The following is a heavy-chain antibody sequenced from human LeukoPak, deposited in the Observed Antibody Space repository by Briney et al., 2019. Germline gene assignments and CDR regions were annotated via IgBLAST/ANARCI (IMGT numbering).Heavy chain of an antibody. CDR3: ARDSPTYYYDSSGYEYNWFDP. CDR1: GDSVSSNSAA. D-gene: IGHD3-22*01. J-gene: IGHJ5*02. CDR2: TYYRSKWYN. V-gene: IGHV6-1*01. Sequence: SQTLSLTCAISGDSVSSNSAAWNWIRQSPSRGLEWLGRTYYRSKWYNDYAVSVKSRITINPDTSKNQFSLQLNSVTPEDTAVYYCARDSPTYYYDSSGYEYNWFDPWGQGTLVTVSS.